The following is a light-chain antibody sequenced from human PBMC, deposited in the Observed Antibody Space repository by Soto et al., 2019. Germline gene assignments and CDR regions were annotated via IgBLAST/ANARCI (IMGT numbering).Light chain of an antibody. J-gene: IGKJ1*01. CDR2: AAS. CDR1: QSISTY. CDR3: QQTYTTPWT. V-gene: IGKV1-39*01. Sequence: DIQMTQSPSSLSASVGDGVTITCRASQSISTYLNWFQQKPGKAPKPLIYAASRLQSGVPSRFSGSGSGTDFTLRISSLQPEDFATYYCQQTYTTPWTFGHGTKVEIK.